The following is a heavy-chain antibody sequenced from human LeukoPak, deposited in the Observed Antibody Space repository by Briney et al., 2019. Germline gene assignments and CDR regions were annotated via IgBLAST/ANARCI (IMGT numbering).Heavy chain of an antibody. Sequence: PGGSLRFSCAASGFTVSSNYMTWVRQDPGKGLEWVSVLYSGGSTYYADSVKGRFTISRDNSKNTLYLQMNSLRAEDTAVYYCAILTYYYDSSGLNFDYWGQGTLVTVSS. CDR1: GFTVSSNY. J-gene: IGHJ4*02. CDR3: AILTYYYDSSGLNFDY. D-gene: IGHD3-22*01. CDR2: LYSGGST. V-gene: IGHV3-53*01.